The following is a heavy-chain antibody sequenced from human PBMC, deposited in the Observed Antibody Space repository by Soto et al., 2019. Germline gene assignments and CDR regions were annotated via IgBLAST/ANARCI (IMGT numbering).Heavy chain of an antibody. J-gene: IGHJ4*02. CDR2: IYPSDSDT. CDR1: GYTFTSYW. V-gene: IGHV5-51*01. Sequence: GETLTISCKTSGYTFTSYWVGWMRQRPGEGLEWMGIIYPSDSDTRYSPSFQGHVMFSVDKSLETAYLEWSSLKTSDTAVYFCARRAGVMAPFDYWGQGTQVTVSS. D-gene: IGHD3-16*01. CDR3: ARRAGVMAPFDY.